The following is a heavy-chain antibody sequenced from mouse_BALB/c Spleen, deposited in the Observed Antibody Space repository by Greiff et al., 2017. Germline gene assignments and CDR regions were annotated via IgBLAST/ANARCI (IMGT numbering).Heavy chain of an antibody. D-gene: IGHD3-1*01. J-gene: IGHJ3*01. Sequence: VQLQQSGAELVRSGASVKLSCTASGFNIKDYYMHWVKQRPEQGLEWIGWIDPENGDTEYAPKFQGKATMTADTSSNTAYLQLSSLTSEDAAVYYCGACVGGGFAYWGEGTLVTVSA. V-gene: IGHV14-4*02. CDR2: IDPENGDT. CDR3: GACVGGGFAY. CDR1: GFNIKDYY.